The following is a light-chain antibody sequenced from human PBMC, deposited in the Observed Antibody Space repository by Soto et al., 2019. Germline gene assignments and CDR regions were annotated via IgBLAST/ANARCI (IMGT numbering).Light chain of an antibody. CDR3: QQRSNWPPIT. Sequence: DIVLTQFPGTLSLSPGERATLSCRAIQGVMSRYLAWYQQKPGQAPRLLIYGASSRATGIPDRFSGSGSGTDFTLTISSLEPEDFAVYYCQQRSNWPPITFGQGTRLEIK. CDR2: GAS. CDR1: QGVMSRY. V-gene: IGKV3D-20*02. J-gene: IGKJ5*01.